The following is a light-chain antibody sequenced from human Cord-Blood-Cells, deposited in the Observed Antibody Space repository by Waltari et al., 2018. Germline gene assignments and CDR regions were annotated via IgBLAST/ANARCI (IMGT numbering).Light chain of an antibody. J-gene: IGLJ3*02. V-gene: IGLV1-47*01. CDR3: AAWDDSLSGWV. CDR1: SSNIVSNY. CDR2: RNN. Sequence: QSVLTQPPSASGTPGQRVTISCSGSSSNIVSNYVYWYQQLPGTAPKLLIYRNNLRPSGVPDRFSGSKSGPSASLAISGLRSEDEADYYCAAWDDSLSGWVFGGGTKLTVL.